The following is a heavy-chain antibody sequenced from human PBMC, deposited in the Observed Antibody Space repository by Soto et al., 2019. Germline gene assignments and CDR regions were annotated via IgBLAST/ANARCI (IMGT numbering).Heavy chain of an antibody. Sequence: SYTLYRTCAVSGYSISSGYYWGWIRQPPGKGLEWIGSIYHSGSTYYNPSLKSRVTISVDTSKNQFSLKLSAVTAADTAVYYCVGARPPVRDRYWY. CDR1: GYSISSGYY. D-gene: IGHD1-1*01. CDR3: VGARPPVRDRYWY. J-gene: IGHJ2*01. V-gene: IGHV4-38-2*01. CDR2: IYHSGST.